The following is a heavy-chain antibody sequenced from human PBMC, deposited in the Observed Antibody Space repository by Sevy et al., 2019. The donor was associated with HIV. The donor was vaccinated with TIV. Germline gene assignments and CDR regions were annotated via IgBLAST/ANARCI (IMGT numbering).Heavy chain of an antibody. Sequence: GGCLRLSCAASGLNVSDYFMSWIRQAPGKRPEWVPYISSSGTIIYYADSVKGRFTISRDNAKNSLYLQMNSLRAEDTAIYYCARDLASGSFFSLYFDYWGQGTLVTVSS. CDR2: ISSSGTII. D-gene: IGHD3-10*01. J-gene: IGHJ4*02. CDR1: GLNVSDYF. CDR3: ARDLASGSFFSLYFDY. V-gene: IGHV3-11*01.